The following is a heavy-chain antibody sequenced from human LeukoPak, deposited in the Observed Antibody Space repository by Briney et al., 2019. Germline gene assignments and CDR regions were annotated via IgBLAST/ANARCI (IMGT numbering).Heavy chain of an antibody. V-gene: IGHV3-21*01. J-gene: IGHJ5*02. CDR2: ISTSSSYI. Sequence: GGSLGLSCAASGFTFNRYNMNWVRRAPGKGLEWVSSISTSSSYIYYADSVRGRFTISRDNAKNSLYLQMNSLRAEDTAVYSCARGADGVSSNSRGWFGPWGQGTLVTVSS. D-gene: IGHD2-15*01. CDR3: ARGADGVSSNSRGWFGP. CDR1: GFTFNRYN.